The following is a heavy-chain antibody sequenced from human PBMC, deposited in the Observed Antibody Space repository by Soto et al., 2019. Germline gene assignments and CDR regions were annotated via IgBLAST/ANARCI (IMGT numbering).Heavy chain of an antibody. CDR2: INHSGST. J-gene: IGHJ6*02. CDR3: ARGRKRVVPAAKGAGYYYGMDV. D-gene: IGHD2-2*01. CDR1: GGSFSGYY. V-gene: IGHV4-34*01. Sequence: SETLSLTCAVYGGSFSGYYWTWIRQPPGTGLEWIGEINHSGSTNYNPSLKSRVTISVDTSKNQFSLKLSSVTAADTAVYYCARGRKRVVPAAKGAGYYYGMDVWGQGTTVTVSS.